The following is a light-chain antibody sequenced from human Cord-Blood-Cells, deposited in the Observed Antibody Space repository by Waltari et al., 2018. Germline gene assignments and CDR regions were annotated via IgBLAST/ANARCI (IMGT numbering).Light chain of an antibody. J-gene: IGKJ3*01. CDR2: AAS. Sequence: DIQMTQSPSSLSASVGDRVTITCRASQRISSYLNWYQQKPGKAPKLLIYAASRLQSGVPSRFSGRGSGTDFTLTISSLQPEDFATYYCQQSYSTPFTFGPVTKVDIK. CDR1: QRISSY. V-gene: IGKV1-39*01. CDR3: QQSYSTPFT.